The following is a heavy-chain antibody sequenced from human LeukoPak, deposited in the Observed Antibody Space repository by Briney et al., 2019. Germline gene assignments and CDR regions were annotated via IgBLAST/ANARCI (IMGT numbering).Heavy chain of an antibody. D-gene: IGHD3-10*01. V-gene: IGHV1-3*01. CDR2: INAGNGNT. Sequence: ASVKVSCKASGYTFTSYAMHWVRQAPEQRLEWMGWINAGNGNTKYSQKFQGRVTITRDTSASTAYMELSSLRSEDTAVYYCARGRDTMVRGNAFDIWGQGTIVTVSS. CDR3: ARGRDTMVRGNAFDI. J-gene: IGHJ3*02. CDR1: GYTFTSYA.